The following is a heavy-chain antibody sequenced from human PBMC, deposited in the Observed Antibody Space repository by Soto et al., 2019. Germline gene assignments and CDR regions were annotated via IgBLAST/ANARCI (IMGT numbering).Heavy chain of an antibody. CDR2: ISWNSDTR. D-gene: IGHD4-17*01. V-gene: IGHV3-9*01. Sequence: GGSLRLSCAASGFTFDDYAMHWVRQAPGKGLEWVSGISWNSDTRDYADSVRGRFTISRENAKNSLYLQMNSLRAEDTAFYYCTKDSSNAVLYGAHAFDLWGQGTVVTVSS. CDR3: TKDSSNAVLYGAHAFDL. CDR1: GFTFDDYA. J-gene: IGHJ3*01.